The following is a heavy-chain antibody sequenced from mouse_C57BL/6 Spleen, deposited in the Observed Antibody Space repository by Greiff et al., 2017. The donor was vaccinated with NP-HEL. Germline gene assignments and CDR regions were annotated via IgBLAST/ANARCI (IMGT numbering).Heavy chain of an antibody. CDR3: TREGYGSSYWRYFDV. CDR2: ISSGGDYI. V-gene: IGHV5-9-1*02. D-gene: IGHD1-1*01. Sequence: EVKLMESGEGLVKPGGSLKLSCAASGFTFSSYAMSWVRQTPEKRLEWVAYISSGGDYIYYADTVKGRFTISRDNARNTLYLQMSSLKSEDTAMYYCTREGYGSSYWRYFDVWGTGTTVTVSS. CDR1: GFTFSSYA. J-gene: IGHJ1*03.